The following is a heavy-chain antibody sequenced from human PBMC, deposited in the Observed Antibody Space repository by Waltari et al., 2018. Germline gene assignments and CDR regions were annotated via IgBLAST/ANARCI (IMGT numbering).Heavy chain of an antibody. Sequence: QVQLQESGPGLVKPSETLSLTCTVSGGSISSYYWSWIRQPPGKGLEWIGYIYYSGSTNYKASLNSRVTISVDTSKNQFSLKLSSVTAADTDVYYCARELGYCSSTSCYCAFDIWGQGTMVTVSS. J-gene: IGHJ3*02. V-gene: IGHV4-59*01. D-gene: IGHD2-2*01. CDR1: GGSISSYY. CDR3: ARELGYCSSTSCYCAFDI. CDR2: IYYSGST.